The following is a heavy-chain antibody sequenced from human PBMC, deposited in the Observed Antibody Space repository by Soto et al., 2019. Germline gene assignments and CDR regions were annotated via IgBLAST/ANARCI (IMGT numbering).Heavy chain of an antibody. Sequence: SETLSLTCAVYGGSFSGYYWSWIRQPPGKGLEWIGEINHSGSTNYNPSLKSRVTISVDTSKNQFSLKLSSVTAADTAVYYCGRAAPRYCSGGSCYSGRDDWGQGTLVTVS. D-gene: IGHD2-15*01. V-gene: IGHV4-34*01. CDR2: INHSGST. J-gene: IGHJ4*02. CDR1: GGSFSGYY. CDR3: GRAAPRYCSGGSCYSGRDD.